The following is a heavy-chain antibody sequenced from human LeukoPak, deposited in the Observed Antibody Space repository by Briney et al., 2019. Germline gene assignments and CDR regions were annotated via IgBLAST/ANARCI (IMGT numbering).Heavy chain of an antibody. CDR2: IGYEGRNK. D-gene: IGHD6-19*01. Sequence: GGSLRLSCAASGFTFSSYGMHWVRQAPGKGLEWVAVIGYEGRNKYYAVSVKGRFIISRDNSKNTLYLQMNILRAEDTAVYYCARDMEQWLVQDWYFDLWGRGTLVTVSS. CDR1: GFTFSSYG. J-gene: IGHJ2*01. V-gene: IGHV3-33*01. CDR3: ARDMEQWLVQDWYFDL.